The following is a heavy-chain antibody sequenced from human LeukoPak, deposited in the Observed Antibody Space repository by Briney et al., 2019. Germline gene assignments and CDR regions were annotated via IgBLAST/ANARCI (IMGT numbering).Heavy chain of an antibody. D-gene: IGHD4-17*01. V-gene: IGHV3-23*01. CDR2: IHGSGAST. J-gene: IGHJ2*01. CDR3: AKVRIVGDYDWFFDL. CDR1: GFSFSRYA. Sequence: GGSPRLSCAASGFSFSRYAMSWVRQAPGKGLDWVSAIHGSGASTNYADSVKGRFTISRDNSKSTLHLQMNSLRAEDTAIYHCAKVRIVGDYDWFFDLWGRGTLVTVSS.